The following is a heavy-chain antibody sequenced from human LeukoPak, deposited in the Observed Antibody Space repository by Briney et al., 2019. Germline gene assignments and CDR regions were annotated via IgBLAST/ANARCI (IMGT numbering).Heavy chain of an antibody. CDR1: GXTFSSYA. CDR2: ISYDGSNK. V-gene: IGHV3-30-3*01. CDR3: ARDTRVAPNTYYFDY. Sequence: PGRSLRLSCAASGXTFSSYAMHWVRQAPGKGQEWVAVISYDGSNKYYADSVKGRFTISRDNSKNTLYLQMNSLRAEDTAVYYCARDTRVAPNTYYFDYWGQGTLVTVSS. J-gene: IGHJ4*02. D-gene: IGHD2-2*01.